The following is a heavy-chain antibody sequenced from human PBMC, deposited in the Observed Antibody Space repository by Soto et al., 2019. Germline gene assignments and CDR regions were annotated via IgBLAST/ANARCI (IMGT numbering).Heavy chain of an antibody. CDR1: GGTFSTYA. CDR2: IIPKFNTS. D-gene: IGHD3-3*01. CDR3: ARDWVGEIFVVVMSP. J-gene: IGHJ5*02. Sequence: QVQLVQSGAEVKKPGSSVKVSCKASGGTFSTYAITWVRQAPGQGLECMGGIIPKFNTSKYTQKFQGRLTVTADESTGTAYMELSSLLPEDTAVYYCARDWVGEIFVVVMSPLGQGSLVTVSS. V-gene: IGHV1-69*01.